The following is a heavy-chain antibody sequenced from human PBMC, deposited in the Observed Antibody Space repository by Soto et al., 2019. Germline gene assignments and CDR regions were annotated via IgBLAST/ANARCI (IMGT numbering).Heavy chain of an antibody. Sequence: PGGSLRLSCAASGFTFSSYSMNWVRQAPGKGLEWVSSISSSSSYIYYADSVKGRFTISRDNAKNSLYLQMNSLRAEDTAVYYCAGPVDTAESHSVYGMDVWGQGTTVTVSS. V-gene: IGHV3-21*01. J-gene: IGHJ6*02. CDR1: GFTFSSYS. CDR3: AGPVDTAESHSVYGMDV. CDR2: ISSSSSYI. D-gene: IGHD5-18*01.